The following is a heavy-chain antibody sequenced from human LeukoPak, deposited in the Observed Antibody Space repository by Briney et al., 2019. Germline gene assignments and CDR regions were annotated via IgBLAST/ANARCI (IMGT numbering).Heavy chain of an antibody. CDR2: ISYDGSNK. CDR3: AKDLGYGGQLPDYYGMDV. J-gene: IGHJ6*02. V-gene: IGHV3-30*18. D-gene: IGHD4-23*01. Sequence: PGGSLRLSCAASGFTFSSYGMHWVRQAPGKGLEWVAVISYDGSNKYYADSVKGRFTISRDNSKNTLYLQMNSLRAEDTAVYYCAKDLGYGGQLPDYYGMDVWGQGTTVTVSS. CDR1: GFTFSSYG.